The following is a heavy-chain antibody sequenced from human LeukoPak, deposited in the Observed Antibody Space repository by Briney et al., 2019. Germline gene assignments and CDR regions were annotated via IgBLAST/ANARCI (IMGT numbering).Heavy chain of an antibody. CDR3: ATDVPAVTIFGY. CDR1: VFTFSTYW. J-gene: IGHJ4*02. V-gene: IGHV3-74*01. D-gene: IGHD2-2*01. Sequence: PGGSLRLSCADPVFTFSTYWTHWVRQAPGTGLVWVSLINSDGSSTNYADSVKGRFTISRDNAKNTLYLQMNSLRAEDTSVYYCATDVPAVTIFGYWGQGTLVTVSS. CDR2: INSDGSST.